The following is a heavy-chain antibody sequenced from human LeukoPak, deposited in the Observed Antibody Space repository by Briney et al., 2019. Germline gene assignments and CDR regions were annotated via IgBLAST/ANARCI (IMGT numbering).Heavy chain of an antibody. D-gene: IGHD6-13*01. CDR3: TRRSYGSSLVY. V-gene: IGHV4-39*01. Sequence: SETLSLTCSVSGGSISSGNCSWGCIRQPPGKGLEWIGNIYYSGNTYYNSSLKSRVTIFVDMSKNQLSLKLTSVTAADTAVYYCTRRSYGSSLVYWGQGTLVTVSS. CDR2: IYYSGNT. CDR1: GGSISSGNCS. J-gene: IGHJ4*02.